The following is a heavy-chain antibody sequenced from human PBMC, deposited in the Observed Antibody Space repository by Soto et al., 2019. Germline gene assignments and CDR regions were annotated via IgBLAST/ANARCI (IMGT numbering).Heavy chain of an antibody. Sequence: GGSLRLSCAASGFTFSSYAMSWVRQAPGKGLEWVSAISGSGGSTYYADSVKGRFTISRDNSKNTLYLQMNSLRAEDWAVYYCAREGISMVRGVIRDLFFDYWGQGTLVTVSS. CDR1: GFTFSSYA. J-gene: IGHJ4*02. CDR2: ISGSGGST. D-gene: IGHD3-10*01. V-gene: IGHV3-23*01. CDR3: AREGISMVRGVIRDLFFDY.